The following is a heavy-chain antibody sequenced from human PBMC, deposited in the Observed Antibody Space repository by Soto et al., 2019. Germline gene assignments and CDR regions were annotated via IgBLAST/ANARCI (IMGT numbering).Heavy chain of an antibody. V-gene: IGHV4-30-4*01. CDR1: GGSISSGDYY. CDR2: IYYSGST. CDR3: TQGIVAATFDY. Sequence: SETLSLTCTVSGGSISSGDYYWSWIRQPPGKGLEWIGYIYYSGSTYYNPSLKSRVTISVDTSKNQFSLKLSSVTAADTAVYYCTQGIVAATFDYWGQGTLVTVSS. D-gene: IGHD2-15*01. J-gene: IGHJ4*02.